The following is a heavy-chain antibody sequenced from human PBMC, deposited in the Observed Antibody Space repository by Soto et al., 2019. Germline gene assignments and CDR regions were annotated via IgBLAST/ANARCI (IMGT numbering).Heavy chain of an antibody. V-gene: IGHV1-58*02. D-gene: IGHD3-10*01. Sequence: QMQLVQSGPEVKKPGTSVKVSCKASGFTFTSSAMQWVRQARGQRLEWIGWIVVGSGNTNYAQKFQERVTITGDMSTSTAYMELSSLRSEDTAVYYCAADLQYYGSGHNWFDPWGQGTLVTVSS. J-gene: IGHJ5*02. CDR3: AADLQYYGSGHNWFDP. CDR2: IVVGSGNT. CDR1: GFTFTSSA.